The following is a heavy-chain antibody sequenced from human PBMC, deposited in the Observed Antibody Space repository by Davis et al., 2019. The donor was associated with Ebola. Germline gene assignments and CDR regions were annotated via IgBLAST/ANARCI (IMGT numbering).Heavy chain of an antibody. CDR2: INPNSGGT. CDR1: GYTFTGYY. V-gene: IGHV1-2*02. Sequence: ASVKVSCKASGYTFTGYYMHWVRQAPGQGLEWMGWINPNSGGTNYAQKFQGRVTMTRDTSISTAYMDLSSLTSDDTAIYYCARGKGGSYFDYWGQGTLVTVSS. D-gene: IGHD1-26*01. CDR3: ARGKGGSYFDY. J-gene: IGHJ4*02.